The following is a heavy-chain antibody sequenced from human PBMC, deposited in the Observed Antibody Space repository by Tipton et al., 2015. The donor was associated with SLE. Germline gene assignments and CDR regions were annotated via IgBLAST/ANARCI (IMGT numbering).Heavy chain of an antibody. CDR1: GYTFNNYG. J-gene: IGHJ3*02. D-gene: IGHD4-23*01. CDR3: AISYGGDAFDI. CDR2: INVYKGNT. V-gene: IGHV1-18*01. Sequence: QLVQSGGEVKKPGASVKVSCKASGYTFNNYGVNWVRQAPGQGLEWMGWINVYKGNTNYVQSLQGRVTMTADTSTNTAFLELSDLRSDDTAVFYCAISYGGDAFDIWGQGTMVTVAS.